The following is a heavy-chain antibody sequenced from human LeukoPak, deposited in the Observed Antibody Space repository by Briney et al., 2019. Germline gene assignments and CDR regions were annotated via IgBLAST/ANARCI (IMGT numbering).Heavy chain of an antibody. V-gene: IGHV1-18*01. CDR3: ARTEIYYYGSGSSDY. D-gene: IGHD3-10*01. Sequence: GASVKVSCKASGYTFTSYGISWVRQAPGQGLERMGWISAYNGNTNYAQKLQGRVTMTTDTSTSTAYMELRSLRSDDTAVYYCARTEIYYYGSGSSDYWGRGTLVTVSS. CDR2: ISAYNGNT. J-gene: IGHJ4*02. CDR1: GYTFTSYG.